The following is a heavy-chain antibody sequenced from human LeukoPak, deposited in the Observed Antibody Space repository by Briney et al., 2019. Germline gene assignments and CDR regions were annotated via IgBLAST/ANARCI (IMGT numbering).Heavy chain of an antibody. CDR2: ISAYNGNT. Sequence: ASVKVSCKASGYTFTSYGISWVRQAPGQGLEWMGWISAYNGNTNYAQKLQGRVTMTTDTSTSTAYMELRSLRSEDTAVYYCASPSQVVAAIKGAFDIWGQGTMVTVSS. CDR1: GYTFTSYG. CDR3: ASPSQVVAAIKGAFDI. V-gene: IGHV1-18*01. D-gene: IGHD2-15*01. J-gene: IGHJ3*02.